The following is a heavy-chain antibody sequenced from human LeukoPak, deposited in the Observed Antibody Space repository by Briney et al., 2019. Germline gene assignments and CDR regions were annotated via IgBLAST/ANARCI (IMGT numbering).Heavy chain of an antibody. D-gene: IGHD3-3*01. Sequence: SETLSLTCAVYGGSFSGYYWSWIRQPPGKGLEWIGEINHSGSTNYNPSLKSRVTISVDTSKNQFSLKLSSVTAADTAVYYCASSGYYDFRSGYYFPDYWGQGTLVTVSS. J-gene: IGHJ4*02. CDR2: INHSGST. CDR3: ASSGYYDFRSGYYFPDY. CDR1: GGSFSGYY. V-gene: IGHV4-34*01.